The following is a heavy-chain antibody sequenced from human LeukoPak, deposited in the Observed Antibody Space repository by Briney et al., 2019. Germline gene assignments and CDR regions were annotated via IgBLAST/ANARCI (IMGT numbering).Heavy chain of an antibody. CDR3: ARYCGSENYCISY. CDR1: GASFSANY. D-gene: IGHD3-10*01. J-gene: IGHJ4*01. CDR2: INHSGTI. Sequence: SETLSLTCAVYGASFSANYWIWIRQPPGKGLEWIGEINHSGTITYNPSVKSRLTIAGDTYKNQFSLKLSSVTAADTAVYYCARYCGSENYCISYWGQGTLVSVSS. V-gene: IGHV4-34*01.